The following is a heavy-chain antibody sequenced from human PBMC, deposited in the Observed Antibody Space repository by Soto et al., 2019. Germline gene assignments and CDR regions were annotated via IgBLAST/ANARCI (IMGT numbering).Heavy chain of an antibody. V-gene: IGHV3-30-3*01. CDR2: VSFDGSNS. CDR1: GFTFSNYA. Sequence: QVQLVESGGGVVQPWRSLRLSSAASGFTFSNYAMHWVRQAPGKGLDWVAVVSFDGSNSYYADSVKGRFTISRDNSKNTLFLQTNSLRPEDTAVYFCARPIVPAIQNHPYYYYGLDVWGQGTTVTVSS. D-gene: IGHD2-2*01. J-gene: IGHJ6*02. CDR3: ARPIVPAIQNHPYYYYGLDV.